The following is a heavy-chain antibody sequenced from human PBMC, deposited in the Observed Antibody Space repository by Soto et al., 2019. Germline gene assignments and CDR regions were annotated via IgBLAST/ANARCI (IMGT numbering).Heavy chain of an antibody. J-gene: IGHJ5*02. CDR2: MNPNSGNT. CDR3: ALLKDFVVVPAAKENWFDP. CDR1: GYTFTSYD. Sequence: ASVKVSCKASGYTFTSYDINWVRQATGQGLEWMGWMNPNSGNTGYAQKFQGRVTMTRNTSISTAYMELSSLRSEDTAVYYCALLKDFVVVPAAKENWFDPWGQGTLVTGSS. D-gene: IGHD2-2*01. V-gene: IGHV1-8*01.